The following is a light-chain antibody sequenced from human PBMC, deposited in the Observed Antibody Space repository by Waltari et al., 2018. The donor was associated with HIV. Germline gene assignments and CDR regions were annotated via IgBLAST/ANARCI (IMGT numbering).Light chain of an antibody. CDR1: SSDVGTYNY. CDR3: SSYTTTTTE. Sequence: QSALTQPASVSGSPGQSITISCTGSSSDVGTYNYVSWYQQHPGKAPKLLIYEVTNRPSGVSYRFSGSKSGNTASLTISGLQAEDEADYFCSSYTTTTTEFGGGTKLTVL. J-gene: IGLJ2*01. V-gene: IGLV2-14*01. CDR2: EVT.